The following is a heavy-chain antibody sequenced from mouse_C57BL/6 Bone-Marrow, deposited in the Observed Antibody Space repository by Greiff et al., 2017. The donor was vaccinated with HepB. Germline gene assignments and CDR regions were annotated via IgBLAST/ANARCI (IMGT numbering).Heavy chain of an antibody. CDR2: IYPRSGNT. D-gene: IGHD2-1*01. Sequence: QVQLKESGAELARPGASVKLSCKASGYTFTSYGISWVKQRTGQGLEWIGEIYPRSGNTYYNEKFKGKATLTADKSSSTAYMELRSLTSEDSAVYFCARSGLYGNYPYFDYWGQGTTLTVSS. V-gene: IGHV1-81*01. CDR3: ARSGLYGNYPYFDY. CDR1: GYTFTSYG. J-gene: IGHJ2*01.